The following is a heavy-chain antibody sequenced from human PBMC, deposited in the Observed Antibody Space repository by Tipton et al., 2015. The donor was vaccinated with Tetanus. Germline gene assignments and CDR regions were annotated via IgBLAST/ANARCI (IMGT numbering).Heavy chain of an antibody. V-gene: IGHV3-23*01. Sequence: SLRLSCAASGFTFSSYAMAWVRQAPGKGLEWVSIIYSGGDSYYADSVKGRFFISRDNSKNTVYLQMNSLRAEDTAVYYCARGSSRRGGWFDPWGQGTLVTVSS. CDR3: ARGSSRRGGWFDP. CDR2: IYSGGDS. D-gene: IGHD1-26*01. CDR1: GFTFSSYA. J-gene: IGHJ5*02.